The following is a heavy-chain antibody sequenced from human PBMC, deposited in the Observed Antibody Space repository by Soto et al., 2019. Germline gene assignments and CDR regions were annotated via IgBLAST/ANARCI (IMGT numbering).Heavy chain of an antibody. D-gene: IGHD6-19*01. Sequence: SETLSLTCAVYGGSFSGYYWSWIRQPPGKGLEWIGEINHSGSTNYNPSLKGRVTISVDTSKNQFSLKLSSVTAADTAAYYCARDRISGWFLDYWGQGTLVTVSS. CDR2: INHSGST. J-gene: IGHJ4*02. V-gene: IGHV4-34*01. CDR3: ARDRISGWFLDY. CDR1: GGSFSGYY.